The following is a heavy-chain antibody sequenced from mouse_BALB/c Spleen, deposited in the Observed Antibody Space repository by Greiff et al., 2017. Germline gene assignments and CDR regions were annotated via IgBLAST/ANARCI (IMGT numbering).Heavy chain of an antibody. Sequence: LQQPGSELVRPGASVKLSCKASGYTFTSYWMHWVKQRPGQGLEWIGNIYPGSGSTNYDEKFKSKATLTVDTSSSTAYMQLSSLTSEDSAVYYCTREVRRVFYYFDYWGQGTTLTVSS. CDR3: TREVRRVFYYFDY. CDR1: GYTFTSYW. CDR2: IYPGSGST. D-gene: IGHD2-14*01. J-gene: IGHJ2*01. V-gene: IGHV1S22*01.